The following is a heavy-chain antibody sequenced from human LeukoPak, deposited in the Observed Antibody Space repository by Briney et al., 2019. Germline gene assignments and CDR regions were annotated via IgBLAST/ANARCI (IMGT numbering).Heavy chain of an antibody. CDR2: IKQDGSEK. CDR3: AKTIYCSSTSCGSLDY. V-gene: IGHV3-7*01. D-gene: IGHD2-2*01. Sequence: PGGSLRLSCAASGFTFSSYWMSWVRQAPGKGLEWVANIKQDGSEKYYVDSVKGRFTISRDNAKNSLYLQMNSLRAEDTAVYYCAKTIYCSSTSCGSLDYWGQGTLVTVSS. J-gene: IGHJ4*02. CDR1: GFTFSSYW.